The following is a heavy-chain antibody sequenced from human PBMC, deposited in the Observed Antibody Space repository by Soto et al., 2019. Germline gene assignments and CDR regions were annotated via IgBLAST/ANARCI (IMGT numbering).Heavy chain of an antibody. V-gene: IGHV1-18*04. J-gene: IGHJ4*02. D-gene: IGHD3-16*01. Sequence: GASAKGSCKAPGGSFSNFGLSWVRQAPGQGLEWMGWISAYNGNTNYAQKLQGRVTMTTDTSTSTAYMELRSLRSDDTAVYYCARGNDLDYWGQGTLVTVSS. CDR3: ARGNDLDY. CDR2: ISAYNGNT. CDR1: GGSFSNFG.